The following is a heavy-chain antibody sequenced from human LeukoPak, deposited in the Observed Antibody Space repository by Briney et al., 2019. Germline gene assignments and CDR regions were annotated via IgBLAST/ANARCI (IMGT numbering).Heavy chain of an antibody. V-gene: IGHV4-61*02. J-gene: IGHJ5*02. CDR2: IYTNENT. CDR3: ARVVVVVAATLGWFDP. D-gene: IGHD2-15*01. Sequence: SETLSLTCTVSGVSISRGSFYWSWIRQPAGKGLEWIGRIYTNENTYYNPSLKSRVTISVDSSKNQFSLKLSSVTAADTAVYYCARVVVVVAATLGWFDPWGQGTLVTVSS. CDR1: GVSISRGSFY.